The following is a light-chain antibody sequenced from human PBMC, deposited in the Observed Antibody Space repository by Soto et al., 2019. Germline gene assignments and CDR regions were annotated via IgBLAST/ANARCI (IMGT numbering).Light chain of an antibody. CDR3: SSYTSSSTRV. Sequence: QSVLTQPASVSGSPGQSITISCIGTSSDVGGYNYVSWYQQHPGKVPKVMIYEVSNRPSGVSNRFSGSKSGNTASLTISGLQAEDEADYYCSSYTSSSTRVFGGGTKLTVL. V-gene: IGLV2-14*03. CDR2: EVS. CDR1: SSDVGGYNY. J-gene: IGLJ2*01.